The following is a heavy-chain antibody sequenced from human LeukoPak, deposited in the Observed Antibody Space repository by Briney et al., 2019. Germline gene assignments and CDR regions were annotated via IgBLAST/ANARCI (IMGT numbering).Heavy chain of an antibody. Sequence: SETLSLTCAVYGGSFSGYYWSWIRQPPGKGLEWIGEINHSGSTNYNPSLKSRVTISVDTSKSQFSLKLSSVTAADTAVYYCASRDYYYGMDVWGQGTTVTVSS. CDR3: ASRDYYYGMDV. V-gene: IGHV4-34*01. CDR2: INHSGST. J-gene: IGHJ6*02. CDR1: GGSFSGYY.